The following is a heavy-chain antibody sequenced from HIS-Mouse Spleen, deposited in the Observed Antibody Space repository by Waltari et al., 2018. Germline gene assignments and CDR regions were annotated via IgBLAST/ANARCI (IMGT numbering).Heavy chain of an antibody. D-gene: IGHD6-13*01. CDR3: ARGYSSSEDY. Sequence: EVQLVESGGGLVTPGGSLRLSCAASVFTFSSYSLNWVRQAPGKGLEWVSSISSSSSYIYYADSVKGRFTISRDNAKNSLYLQMNSLRAEDTAVYYCARGYSSSEDYWGQGTLVTVSS. V-gene: IGHV3-21*01. J-gene: IGHJ4*02. CDR1: VFTFSSYS. CDR2: ISSSSSYI.